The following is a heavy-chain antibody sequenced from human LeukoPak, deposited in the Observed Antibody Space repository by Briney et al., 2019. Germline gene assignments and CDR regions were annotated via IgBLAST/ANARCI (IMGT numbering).Heavy chain of an antibody. CDR2: IYHSGST. CDR1: GYSISSGYY. D-gene: IGHD3-22*01. Sequence: SETLSLTCTVSGYSISSGYYWGWIRQPPGKGLEWIGSIYHSGSTYYNPSLKSRVTISVDTSKNQFSLKLSSVTAADTAVYYCARGKAYYYDSSGYYGTHYFDYWGQGTLVTVSS. J-gene: IGHJ4*02. V-gene: IGHV4-38-2*02. CDR3: ARGKAYYYDSSGYYGTHYFDY.